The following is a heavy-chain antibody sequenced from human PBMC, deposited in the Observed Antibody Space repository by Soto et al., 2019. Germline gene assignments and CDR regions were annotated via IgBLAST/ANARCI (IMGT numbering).Heavy chain of an antibody. CDR3: ANRRAYCSGGSCSAFRY. CDR1: GGTFSGYY. Sequence: SETLSLTCAVYGGTFSGYYWSWIRQPPGKGLEWIGEINHSGSTNYNPSLKSRVTISVDTSKNQFSLKLSSVTAADTAVYYCANRRAYCSGGSCSAFRYWGQGTLVTVSS. V-gene: IGHV4-34*08. D-gene: IGHD2-15*01. J-gene: IGHJ4*02. CDR2: INHSGST.